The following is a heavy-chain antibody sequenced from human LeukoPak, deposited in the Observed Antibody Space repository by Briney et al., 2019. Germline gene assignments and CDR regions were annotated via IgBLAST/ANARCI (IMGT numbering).Heavy chain of an antibody. D-gene: IGHD4-17*01. CDR2: ISGSGGST. CDR1: GFTFSSYA. Sequence: PGGSLRPSCAASGFTFSSYAMSWVRQAPGKGLEWVSAISGSGGSTYYADSVKGRFTISRDNSKNTLYLQMNSLRAEDTAVYYCAKTSTVTKVLDYWGQGTLVTVSS. V-gene: IGHV3-23*01. CDR3: AKTSTVTKVLDY. J-gene: IGHJ4*02.